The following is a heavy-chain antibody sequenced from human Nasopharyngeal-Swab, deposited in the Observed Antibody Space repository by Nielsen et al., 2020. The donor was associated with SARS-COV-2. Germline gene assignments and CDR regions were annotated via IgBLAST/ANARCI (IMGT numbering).Heavy chain of an antibody. J-gene: IGHJ3*02. CDR2: INHSGST. D-gene: IGHD6-6*01. Sequence: SETLSLTCAVYGGSFSGYYWSWIRQPPRKGLEWIGEINHSGSTNYNPSLKRRVTISVDTSKNQFSLKLSSVTAADTAVYYCARAREYSSSSPAFDIWGQGTMVTVSS. CDR1: GGSFSGYY. V-gene: IGHV4-34*01. CDR3: ARAREYSSSSPAFDI.